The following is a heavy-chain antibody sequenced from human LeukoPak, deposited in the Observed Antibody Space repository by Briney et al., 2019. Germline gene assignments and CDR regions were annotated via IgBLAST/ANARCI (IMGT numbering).Heavy chain of an antibody. CDR2: IYYSGST. CDR3: ARVSLVGATSVSDAFDI. D-gene: IGHD1-26*01. Sequence: SETLSLTCTVSGGSISSHYWSWIRQPPGKGLEWIGYIYYSGSTNYNPSLKSRVTISVDTSKNQFSLKLSSVTAADTAVYYCARVSLVGATSVSDAFDIWGQGTMVTVSS. J-gene: IGHJ3*02. CDR1: GGSISSHY. V-gene: IGHV4-59*11.